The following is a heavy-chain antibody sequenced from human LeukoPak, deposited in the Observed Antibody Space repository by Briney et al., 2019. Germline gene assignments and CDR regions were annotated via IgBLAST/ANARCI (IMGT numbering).Heavy chain of an antibody. Sequence: GRSLRLSCAASGFIFSSYGMHWVRQAPGKGLEWVAVIWYDGNNKYYADSVKGRFTISRDNSKNTLYLQMNSLRAEDTAVYYCARDLRGGYYDSSGHWGQGTLVTVSS. D-gene: IGHD3-22*01. J-gene: IGHJ4*02. CDR3: ARDLRGGYYDSSGH. V-gene: IGHV3-33*01. CDR1: GFIFSSYG. CDR2: IWYDGNNK.